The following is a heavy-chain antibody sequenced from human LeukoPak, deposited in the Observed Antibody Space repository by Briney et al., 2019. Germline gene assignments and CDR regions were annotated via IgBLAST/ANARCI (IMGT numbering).Heavy chain of an antibody. CDR1: GGSISDYY. J-gene: IGHJ4*02. V-gene: IGHV4-59*01. CDR2: FYNSGSS. D-gene: IGHD3-16*01. Sequence: PSETLSLTCTVSGGSISDYYRGWIRQPPGKGLEWIGYFYNSGSSTYNPSLKSRVTIPVDTSKEQFSLKVNSVTAADTAVYYCTRGAGWLIDYWGQGILVTVSS. CDR3: TRGAGWLIDY.